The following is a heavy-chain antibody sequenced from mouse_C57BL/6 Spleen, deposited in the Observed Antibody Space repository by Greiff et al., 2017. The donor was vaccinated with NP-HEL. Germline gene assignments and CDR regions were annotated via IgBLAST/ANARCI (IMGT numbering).Heavy chain of an antibody. CDR1: GFTFSSYA. V-gene: IGHV5-4*03. J-gene: IGHJ2*01. Sequence: EVMLVESGGGLVKPGGSLKLSCAASGFTFSSYAMSWVRQTPEKRLEWVATISDGGSYTYYPDNVKGRFPISRDNAKNNLYLQMSHLKSEDTAMYYCARGSYLDYWGQGTTLTVSS. D-gene: IGHD1-1*01. CDR3: ARGSYLDY. CDR2: ISDGGSYT.